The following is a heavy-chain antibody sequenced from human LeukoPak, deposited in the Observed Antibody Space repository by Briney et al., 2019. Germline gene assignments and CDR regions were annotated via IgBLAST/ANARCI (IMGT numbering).Heavy chain of an antibody. D-gene: IGHD4-17*01. V-gene: IGHV4-59*01. J-gene: IGHJ4*02. Sequence: SETLSLTCTVSGGSINNYYWTWIWQPPGKGLECIGYVYYTGSTYYNPSLKSRVTISVDTSRNQFSLKLKSVTAADTAVYYCARDSSTVTTRHFDYWSQGILVTVSS. CDR1: GGSINNYY. CDR2: VYYTGST. CDR3: ARDSSTVTTRHFDY.